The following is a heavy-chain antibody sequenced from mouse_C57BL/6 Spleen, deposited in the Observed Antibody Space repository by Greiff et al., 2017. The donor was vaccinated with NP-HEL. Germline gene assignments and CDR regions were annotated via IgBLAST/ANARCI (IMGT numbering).Heavy chain of an antibody. CDR1: GYTFTSYW. CDR3: AYYGSSYDYYAMDY. V-gene: IGHV1-50*01. Sequence: QVQLQQPGAELVKPGASVKLSCKASGYTFTSYWMQWVKQRPGQGLEWIGEIAPSDSYTNYNQKFKGKATLTVDTSSSTAYMQLSSLTSEDSAVYYCAYYGSSYDYYAMDYWGQGTSVTVSS. CDR2: IAPSDSYT. J-gene: IGHJ4*01. D-gene: IGHD1-1*01.